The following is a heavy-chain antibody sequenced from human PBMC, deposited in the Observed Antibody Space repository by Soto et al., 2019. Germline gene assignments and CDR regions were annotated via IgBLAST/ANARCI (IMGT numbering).Heavy chain of an antibody. CDR1: GGSISSSSYY. CDR2: IYYSGST. D-gene: IGHD5-18*01. Sequence: KASETLSLTCTVSGGSISSSSYYWGWIRQPPGKGLEWIGSIYYSGSTYYNPSLKSRVTISVDTSKNQFSLKLSSVTAADTAVYYCASEDVDTAMVVFDYWGQGTLVTVSS. V-gene: IGHV4-39*01. CDR3: ASEDVDTAMVVFDY. J-gene: IGHJ4*02.